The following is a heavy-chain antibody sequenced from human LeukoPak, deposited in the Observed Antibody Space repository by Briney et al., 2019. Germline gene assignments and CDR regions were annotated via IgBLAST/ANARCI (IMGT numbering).Heavy chain of an antibody. Sequence: SVKVSFKASGGTFTIYAISWVRQAPGQGSEWMGGIIPIFGTANYAQKFQGRVTITADESTSTAYMELSSLRSEDTAVYYCASSPLQPPYYYGMDVWGKGTTVTVSS. CDR2: IIPIFGTA. CDR1: GGTFTIYA. CDR3: ASSPLQPPYYYGMDV. D-gene: IGHD1-1*01. J-gene: IGHJ6*04. V-gene: IGHV1-69*13.